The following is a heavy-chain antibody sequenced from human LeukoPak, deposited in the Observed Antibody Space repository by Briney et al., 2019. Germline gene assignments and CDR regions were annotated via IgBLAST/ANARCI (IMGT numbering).Heavy chain of an antibody. CDR2: IYYSGST. D-gene: IGHD6-13*01. CDR1: GGSISSSSYY. Sequence: SETLSLTCTVSGGSISSSSYYWGWLRQPPGKGLEWIGSIYYSGSTYYNPSLKSRVTISVDTSKNQFSLKLSSVTAADTAVYYCARGGAAAGTDYFDYWGQGTLVTVSS. J-gene: IGHJ4*02. CDR3: ARGGAAAGTDYFDY. V-gene: IGHV4-39*07.